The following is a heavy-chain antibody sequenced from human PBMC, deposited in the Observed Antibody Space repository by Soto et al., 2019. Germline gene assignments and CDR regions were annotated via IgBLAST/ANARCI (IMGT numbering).Heavy chain of an antibody. Sequence: QVRLMQSGPEVRRPGASVTVSCKASGYTFTHYFIHWVRRAPGQGLEWMGYINPKSGDTHYSQTFRGRVSMTRDTSTDTANMGLSSLKSDDTAVYFCARVPGHKISRGDFWGQGTPITVSS. CDR2: INPKSGDT. D-gene: IGHD3-10*01. CDR3: ARVPGHKISRGDF. CDR1: GYTFTHYF. V-gene: IGHV1-2*02. J-gene: IGHJ4*02.